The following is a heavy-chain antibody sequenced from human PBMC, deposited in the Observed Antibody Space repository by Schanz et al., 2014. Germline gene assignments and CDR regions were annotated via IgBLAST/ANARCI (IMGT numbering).Heavy chain of an antibody. V-gene: IGHV1-46*01. Sequence: QVHLVQSGAEVHKPGASLKISCKASGYTFTNFFLHWVRQAPGQGLEWMGIINPIGGSTTYAQKFRGAVTLTTDTSTDTAYMELRSLRSDDTALYYCTRGGYSYALSAFDIWGQGTMVTVSS. D-gene: IGHD5-18*01. J-gene: IGHJ3*02. CDR2: INPIGGST. CDR3: TRGGYSYALSAFDI. CDR1: GYTFTNFF.